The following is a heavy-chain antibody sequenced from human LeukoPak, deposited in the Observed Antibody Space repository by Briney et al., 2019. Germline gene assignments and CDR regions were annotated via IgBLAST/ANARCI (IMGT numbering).Heavy chain of an antibody. CDR3: AREWRGAFFDY. CDR2: VYYSGST. Sequence: SETLSLTCNVSSGPINNYYWGWLRQSPGKGLEWIASVYYSGSTDYNPPLKSRVTTSLDKSKNHFSLSLTSVTAADTAVYYCAREWRGAFFDYWGQGTPVTVSS. J-gene: IGHJ4*02. V-gene: IGHV4-59*01. CDR1: SGPINNYY. D-gene: IGHD3-16*01.